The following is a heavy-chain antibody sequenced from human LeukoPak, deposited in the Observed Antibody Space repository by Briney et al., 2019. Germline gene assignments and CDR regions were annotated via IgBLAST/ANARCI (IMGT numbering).Heavy chain of an antibody. J-gene: IGHJ3*02. CDR3: ARDRGYCSGGICYSSFDI. CDR1: GYTFTGYY. D-gene: IGHD2-15*01. Sequence: ASVKVSCKASGYTFTGYYMHWVRQAPGQGLEWMGRVNPNSGGTNYAQKFQGRVTMTRDTSISTAYMELSRLRSDDTAVYYCARDRGYCSGGICYSSFDIWGQGTMVTVSS. V-gene: IGHV1-2*06. CDR2: VNPNSGGT.